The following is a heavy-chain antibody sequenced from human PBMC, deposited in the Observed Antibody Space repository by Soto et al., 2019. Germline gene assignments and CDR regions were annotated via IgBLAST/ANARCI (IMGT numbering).Heavy chain of an antibody. CDR2: INPSGGST. CDR3: ARVATVTTTGFDY. CDR1: GYSFTSHY. J-gene: IGHJ4*02. Sequence: ASVKVSCKAIGYSFTSHYMHWVRQAPGQGLEWMGIINPSGGSTSYAQKFQGRVTMTRDTSTSTVYMELSSLRSEDTAVYYCARVATVTTTGFDYWGPGTLVTVSS. V-gene: IGHV1-46*03. D-gene: IGHD4-17*01.